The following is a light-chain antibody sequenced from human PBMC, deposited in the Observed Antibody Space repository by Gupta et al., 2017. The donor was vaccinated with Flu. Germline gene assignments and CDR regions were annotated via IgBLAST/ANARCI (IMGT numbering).Light chain of an antibody. CDR1: QSVSTK. V-gene: IGKV3-15*01. CDR3: QQYNDWPLT. Sequence: PATLAVSPGKTATLSCRASQSVSTKLAWYQHKRGQAPRLLIYSASTSASGIPARFSGSGSGTEFTLTISSLQSDDFAVYHCQQYNDWPLTFGGGTKVESK. CDR2: SAS. J-gene: IGKJ4*01.